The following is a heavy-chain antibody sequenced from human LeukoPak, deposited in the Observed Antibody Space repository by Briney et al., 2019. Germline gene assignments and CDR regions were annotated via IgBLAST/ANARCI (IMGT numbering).Heavy chain of an antibody. CDR1: GYSISSGNY. Sequence: SETLSLTCSVSGYSISSGNYWGWIRLPPGKGLQWIGSIYHSGSTYYNPSLKSRVTISVDTSKNQFSLKLSSVTAADTAVYYCARVGYSYGYPAYYYYMDVWGKGTTVTVSS. V-gene: IGHV4-38-2*02. CDR2: IYHSGST. J-gene: IGHJ6*03. CDR3: ARVGYSYGYPAYYYYMDV. D-gene: IGHD5-18*01.